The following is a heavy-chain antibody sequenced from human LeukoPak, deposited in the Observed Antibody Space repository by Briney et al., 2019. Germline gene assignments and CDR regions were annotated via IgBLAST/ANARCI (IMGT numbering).Heavy chain of an antibody. CDR3: AGSGVGGYGGYFHQ. CDR2: INSDGSST. D-gene: IGHD5-18*01. V-gene: IGHV3-74*01. Sequence: GGSLRLSCAASGFTFSSYWMHWVRPAPGKGRVWVSRINSDGSSTTYADSVKGPFTTSRDNAKKTLYLQMKSRRAEDKAVEYCAGSGVGGYGGYFHQGGQGTVVTVSS. J-gene: IGHJ4*02. CDR1: GFTFSSYW.